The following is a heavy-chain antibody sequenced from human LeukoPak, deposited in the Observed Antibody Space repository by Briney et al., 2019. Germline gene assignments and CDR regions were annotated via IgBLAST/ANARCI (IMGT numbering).Heavy chain of an antibody. CDR2: ISPNSGGT. J-gene: IGHJ1*01. V-gene: IGHV1-2*02. D-gene: IGHD6-13*01. Sequence: ASVKVSCKASGYTFTGYYMHWVRQAPGQGLEWMGWISPNSGGTNYAQKFQGRVTMTRDTSISTAYMELSRLRSDDTAVYYCASWSLAAAGTGYFQHCGQGTLVTVSS. CDR1: GYTFTGYY. CDR3: ASWSLAAAGTGYFQH.